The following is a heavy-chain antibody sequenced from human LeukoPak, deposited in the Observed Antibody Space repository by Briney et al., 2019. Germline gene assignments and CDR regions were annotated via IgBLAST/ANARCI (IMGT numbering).Heavy chain of an antibody. CDR1: GGSISSGSYY. CDR2: IYTSGST. Sequence: PSETLSLTCTVSGGSISSGSYYWRWIRQPAGKGLEWIGRIYTSGSTNYNPSLKSRVTISVDTSKNQFSLKLSSVTAADTAVYYCARGRITIFGVDRNWFDPWGQGTLVTVSS. J-gene: IGHJ5*02. CDR3: ARGRITIFGVDRNWFDP. V-gene: IGHV4-61*02. D-gene: IGHD3-3*01.